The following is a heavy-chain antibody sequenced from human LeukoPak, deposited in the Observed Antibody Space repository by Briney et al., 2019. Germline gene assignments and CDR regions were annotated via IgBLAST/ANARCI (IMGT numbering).Heavy chain of an antibody. J-gene: IGHJ4*02. V-gene: IGHV3-23*01. CDR1: GFTFSSYA. CDR3: ASIVVTTIKGGFDY. CDR2: ISGRGGTT. Sequence: GGSLRLSCAASGFTFSSYAMSWVRQAPGKGLEWVSTISGRGGTTYYADSVKGRFTISRDNSKNTLYLQMNSLRAEDTAVYYCASIVVTTIKGGFDYWGQGTLVTVSS. D-gene: IGHD5-12*01.